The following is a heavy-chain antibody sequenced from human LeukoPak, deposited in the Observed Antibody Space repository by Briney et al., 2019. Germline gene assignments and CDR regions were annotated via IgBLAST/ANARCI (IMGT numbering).Heavy chain of an antibody. V-gene: IGHV1-18*01. D-gene: IGHD1-1*01. J-gene: IGHJ4*02. CDR2: ISAYSGET. CDR3: ARGTYFDY. CDR1: GYSFTNYG. Sequence: GASVKVSCKASGYSFTNYGISWVRQAPGQGLEWVGWISAYSGETKYAPKLQGRVTLTRDTSTSTAYLDLRSLRSDDTAVYYCARGTYFDYWGQGTLVTVSS.